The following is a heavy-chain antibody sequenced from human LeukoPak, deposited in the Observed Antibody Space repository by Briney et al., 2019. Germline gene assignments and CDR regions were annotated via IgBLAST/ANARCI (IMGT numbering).Heavy chain of an antibody. CDR3: ARERETYYYDSSGYSVSYFDY. V-gene: IGHV4-59*01. D-gene: IGHD3-22*01. CDR2: IYYSGST. J-gene: IGHJ4*02. CDR1: GGSISSYY. Sequence: SETLSLTCTVSGGSISSYYWSWIRQPPGKGLEWIGYIYYSGSTNYNPSLKSRVTISVDTSKNQFSLKLSSVTAADTAVYYCARERETYYYDSSGYSVSYFDYWGQGTLVTVSS.